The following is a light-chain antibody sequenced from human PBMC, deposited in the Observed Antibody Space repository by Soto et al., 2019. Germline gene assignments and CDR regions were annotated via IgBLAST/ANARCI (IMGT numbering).Light chain of an antibody. J-gene: IGLJ1*01. Sequence: QSVLTHPASVSGSLGQSITISCTGTSRDVGSYNYISWYQQHPGRAPKLIIYEVTNRPSGVSNRFSGSKSGYTASLTISGLQADDEADYYCNSFTSFNTRVFGTGTKVTGL. V-gene: IGLV2-14*01. CDR3: NSFTSFNTRV. CDR1: SRDVGSYNY. CDR2: EVT.